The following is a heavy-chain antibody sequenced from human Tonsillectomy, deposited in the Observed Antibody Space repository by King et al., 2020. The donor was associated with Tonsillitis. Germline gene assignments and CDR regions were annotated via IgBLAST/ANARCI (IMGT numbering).Heavy chain of an antibody. CDR1: GYSFTSYW. Sequence: DVQLVQSGAEVKKPGESLRISCKGSGYSFTSYWISWVRQMPGKGLEWMGRIDPSDSYTNYSPSFQGHVTISADKSISTAYLQWSSLKASDTAMYYCARHAGRYGDDFWYFDLWGRGTLVTVSS. V-gene: IGHV5-10-1*03. CDR3: ARHAGRYGDDFWYFDL. CDR2: IDPSDSYT. J-gene: IGHJ2*01. D-gene: IGHD4-17*01.